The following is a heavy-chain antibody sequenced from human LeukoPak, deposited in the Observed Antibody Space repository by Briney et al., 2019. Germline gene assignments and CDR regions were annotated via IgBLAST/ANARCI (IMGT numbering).Heavy chain of an antibody. J-gene: IGHJ3*02. V-gene: IGHV3-23*01. D-gene: IGHD3-22*01. CDR1: GFTFSSYG. CDR2: ISGSGGST. CDR3: AKNSVYYYDSSGQESAFDI. Sequence: GGSLRLSCAASGFTFSSYGMSWVRQAPGKGLEWVSAISGSGGSTYYADSVKGRFTISRDNSKNTLYLQMNSLRAEDTAVYYCAKNSVYYYDSSGQESAFDIWGQGTMVTVSS.